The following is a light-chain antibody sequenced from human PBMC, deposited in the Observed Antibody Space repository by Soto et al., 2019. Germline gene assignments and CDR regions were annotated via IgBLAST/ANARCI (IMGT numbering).Light chain of an antibody. CDR1: QSVGKY. CDR2: GAS. J-gene: IGKJ5*01. CDR3: QPYNNWHS. V-gene: IGKV3D-11*02. Sequence: IVMTQSPAALSLYPGERATLSCRASQSVGKYLVWYQQKPGQAPRLLIYGASNRATGIPDRFSGSGSGTDFTLTISRLEPEDFAVYYCQPYNNWHSFGQRTRLEI.